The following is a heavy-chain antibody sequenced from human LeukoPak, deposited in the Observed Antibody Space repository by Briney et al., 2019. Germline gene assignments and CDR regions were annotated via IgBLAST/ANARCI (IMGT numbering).Heavy chain of an antibody. Sequence: PGGSLRLSCAASGFTFSSYWMTWVRQAPGKGLEWVANIKEDGSKKNYVDSVKGRFTISRDNAKNSLYLQMTSLRAEDTAMYYCATPLDYHDNSGFHQGGDWGQGTLVTVSS. V-gene: IGHV3-7*03. CDR3: ATPLDYHDNSGFHQGGD. D-gene: IGHD3-22*01. CDR1: GFTFSSYW. CDR2: IKEDGSKK. J-gene: IGHJ4*02.